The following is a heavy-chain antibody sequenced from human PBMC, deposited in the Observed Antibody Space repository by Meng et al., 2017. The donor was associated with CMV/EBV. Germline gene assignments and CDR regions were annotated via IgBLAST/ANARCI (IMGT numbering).Heavy chain of an antibody. CDR3: ARAPRGDFWRGRFLDMDV. D-gene: IGHD3-3*01. Sequence: GESLKISCAASGFTFSSYSMNWVRQAPGKGLEWVSSISSSSSYIYYADSVKGRFTISRDNAKNSLYLQMNSLRAEDTAVYYCARAPRGDFWRGRFLDMDVWGQGTTVTVSS. CDR2: ISSSSSYI. V-gene: IGHV3-21*01. J-gene: IGHJ6*02. CDR1: GFTFSSYS.